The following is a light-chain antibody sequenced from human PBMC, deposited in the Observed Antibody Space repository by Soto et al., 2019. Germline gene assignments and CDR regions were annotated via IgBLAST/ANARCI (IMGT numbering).Light chain of an antibody. Sequence: LTQPRSVSGSPGQSVTISCTGTSSDVGDYNYVSWYQQHPGKAPKLMIYDVSQRPSGVPDRFSGSKSGNTASLTISGLQAEDETDYYCCSYAGNFYVFGTGTKVTVL. J-gene: IGLJ1*01. CDR1: SSDVGDYNY. V-gene: IGLV2-11*01. CDR3: CSYAGNFYV. CDR2: DVS.